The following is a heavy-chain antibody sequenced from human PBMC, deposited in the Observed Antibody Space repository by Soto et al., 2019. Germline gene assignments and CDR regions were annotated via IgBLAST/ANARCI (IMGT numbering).Heavy chain of an antibody. CDR2: IIPFIRAS. J-gene: IGHJ6*02. Sequence: QVLLVQSGAEVKKPGSSVKVSCKTSGDTFGSYAISWLRQAPGQGLEWIGGIIPFIRASNYAQKFQGRVTITADESTTTVQMDLSSLRFEDTAVYYCARNLRYFGSGSFFRGMDVWGQGTKVTVSS. CDR3: ARNLRYFGSGSFFRGMDV. V-gene: IGHV1-69*01. D-gene: IGHD3-10*01. CDR1: GDTFGSYA.